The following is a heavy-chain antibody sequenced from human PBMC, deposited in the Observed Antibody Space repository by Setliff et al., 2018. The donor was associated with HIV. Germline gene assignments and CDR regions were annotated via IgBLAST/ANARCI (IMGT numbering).Heavy chain of an antibody. V-gene: IGHV4-59*11. D-gene: IGHD3-16*01. CDR1: GGSISIHY. J-gene: IGHJ4*02. CDR2: TYYDGST. Sequence: SETLSLTCTVSGGSISIHYWSWIRLPPGKGLERIGTTYYDGSTIYNPSLNSRVTMSVDTSKNQFSLTLRSLTAADTAVYFCARVPFGVHRYYFDSWGQGKLVTVSS. CDR3: ARVPFGVHRYYFDS.